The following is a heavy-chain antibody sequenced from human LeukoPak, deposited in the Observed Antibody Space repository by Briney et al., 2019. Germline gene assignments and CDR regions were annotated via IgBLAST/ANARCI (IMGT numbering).Heavy chain of an antibody. D-gene: IGHD4-17*01. CDR2: IYYSGST. CDR3: ARLGLYGDYPHY. Sequence: TSETLSLTCTVSGGSISSYYWSWIRQPPGKGLEWIGYIYYSGSTNYNPSLKSRVTISVDTSKNQFSLKLSSVTAADTAVYYCARLGLYGDYPHYWGQGTLVTVSS. V-gene: IGHV4-59*08. J-gene: IGHJ4*02. CDR1: GGSISSYY.